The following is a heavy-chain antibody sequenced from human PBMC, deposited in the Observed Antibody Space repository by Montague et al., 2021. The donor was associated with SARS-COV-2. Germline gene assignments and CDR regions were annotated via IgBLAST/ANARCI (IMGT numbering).Heavy chain of an antibody. V-gene: IGHV4-31*03. CDR1: GGSISSGGYY. D-gene: IGHD3-9*01. CDR2: IYYSGST. CDR3: ARYEGYYDILTGYSTPYYYYGMDV. J-gene: IGHJ6*02. Sequence: TLSLTCTVSGGSISSGGYYWSWIRQHPGKGLEWIGYIYYSGSTYYNPSLKSRVTISVDTSKNQFSLKLSSVTAADTAVYYCARYEGYYDILTGYSTPYYYYGMDVWAKGPRSPSP.